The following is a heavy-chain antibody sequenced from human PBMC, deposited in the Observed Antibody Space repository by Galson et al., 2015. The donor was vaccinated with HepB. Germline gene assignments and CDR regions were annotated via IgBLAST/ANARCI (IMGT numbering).Heavy chain of an antibody. Sequence: SVKVSCKASGYTFTSYDIIWVRQAPGQGLEWLGWIGVYSGNTDYAQKLQDRLTMTTDTSTSTACMDLTSLSSDDTATYYCARAGDGYYYYMDVWGKGTTVTVSS. CDR2: IGVYSGNT. CDR3: ARAGDGYYYYMDV. J-gene: IGHJ6*03. CDR1: GYTFTSYD. V-gene: IGHV1-18*01.